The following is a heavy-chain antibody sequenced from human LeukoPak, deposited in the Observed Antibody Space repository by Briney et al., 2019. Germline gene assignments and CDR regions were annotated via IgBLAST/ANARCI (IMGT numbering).Heavy chain of an antibody. Sequence: GSVKVSCKASGYTFTGYYMHWVRQAPGQGLEWMGSINPNSGGTIYAQQFQGRVTMTRDTSISTAYMELSRLRSDDTAVYYCAIPREGLRNLRAFDYWGQGTLVTVSS. CDR1: GYTFTGYY. D-gene: IGHD5-12*01. J-gene: IGHJ4*02. V-gene: IGHV1-2*02. CDR3: AIPREGLRNLRAFDY. CDR2: INPNSGGT.